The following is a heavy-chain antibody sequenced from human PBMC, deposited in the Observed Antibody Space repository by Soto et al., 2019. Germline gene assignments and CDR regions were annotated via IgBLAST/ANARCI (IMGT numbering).Heavy chain of an antibody. D-gene: IGHD1-26*01. CDR3: AADHVGSPGDN. J-gene: IGHJ4*02. Sequence: GASLKVSCKASGYTFTSYAMNWVRQAPGQRLEWMGWINAGNGNTKYSQKFQGRVTITRDTSKNQFSLQLNSVTPDDTAVYYCAADHVGSPGDNWGQGTLVTVSS. V-gene: IGHV1-3*01. CDR2: INAGNGNT. CDR1: GYTFTSYA.